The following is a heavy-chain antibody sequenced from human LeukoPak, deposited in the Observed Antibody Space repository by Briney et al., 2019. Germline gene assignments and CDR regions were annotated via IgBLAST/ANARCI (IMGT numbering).Heavy chain of an antibody. CDR3: AKYDRVVLEAFDI. CDR2: ISWSSGST. D-gene: IGHD5-12*01. Sequence: GRSLRLSCAASGFTFDDYAMHWVRQAPGKGLEWVSGISWSSGSTGYADSVKGRFTISRDNAKNSLYLQMNSLRVEDTALYYCAKYDRVVLEAFDIWGQGTMVTVSS. CDR1: GFTFDDYA. J-gene: IGHJ3*02. V-gene: IGHV3-9*01.